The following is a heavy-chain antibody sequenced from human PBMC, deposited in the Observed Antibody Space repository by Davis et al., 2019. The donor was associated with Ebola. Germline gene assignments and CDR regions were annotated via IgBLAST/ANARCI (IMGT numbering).Heavy chain of an antibody. Sequence: GESLKISCAASGFTFSSHAINWVRQAPGKGLECVSSISGSGGRTYYADSVRGRFTISRDNAKNTLYLQMNSLRAEDTAVYYCARDRYSYHSSFSNWGQGTLVTVSS. CDR1: GFTFSSHA. J-gene: IGHJ4*02. CDR3: ARDRYSYHSSFSN. V-gene: IGHV3-23*01. D-gene: IGHD3-22*01. CDR2: ISGSGGRT.